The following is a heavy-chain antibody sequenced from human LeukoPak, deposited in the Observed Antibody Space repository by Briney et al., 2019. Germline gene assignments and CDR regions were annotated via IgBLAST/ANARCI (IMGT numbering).Heavy chain of an antibody. CDR2: ISSSSSTI. J-gene: IGHJ4*02. Sequence: GGSLRLSCAASGFTFSSYSMNWVRQAPGKGLEWVSYISSSSSTIYYADSVKGRFTISRDNAKNSLYLQMNSLRAEDTAVYYCARDTHPPRYSSGWFPFDCWGQGTLVTVSS. V-gene: IGHV3-48*04. CDR3: ARDTHPPRYSSGWFPFDC. CDR1: GFTFSSYS. D-gene: IGHD6-19*01.